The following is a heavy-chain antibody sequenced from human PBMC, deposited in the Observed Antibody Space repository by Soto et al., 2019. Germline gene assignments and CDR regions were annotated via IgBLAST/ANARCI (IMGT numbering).Heavy chain of an antibody. D-gene: IGHD5-18*01. CDR3: ASSGLQLWLGYYYYYGMDV. Sequence: QVQLQQWGAGLLKPSETLSLTCAVYGGSFSGYYWSWIRQPPGKGLEWIGEINHSGSTNYNPSLKSRVTISVDTSKNQFSLKLSSVTAADTAVYYCASSGLQLWLGYYYYYGMDVWGQGTTVTVSS. J-gene: IGHJ6*02. CDR1: GGSFSGYY. V-gene: IGHV4-34*01. CDR2: INHSGST.